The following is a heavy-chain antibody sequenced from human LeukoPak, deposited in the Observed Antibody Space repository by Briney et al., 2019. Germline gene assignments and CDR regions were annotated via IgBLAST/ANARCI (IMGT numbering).Heavy chain of an antibody. V-gene: IGHV4-59*08. D-gene: IGHD3-22*01. J-gene: IGHJ4*02. Sequence: KASETLSLTCTVSGGSISSYYWSWIRQPPGKGLEWIGYIYYGGSTNYNPSLKSRVTISVDTSKNQLSLTLSSLTAADTAVYYCASHGHYYDTSGYYSIPGFWGQGTLVTVSS. CDR3: ASHGHYYDTSGYYSIPGF. CDR2: IYYGGST. CDR1: GGSISSYY.